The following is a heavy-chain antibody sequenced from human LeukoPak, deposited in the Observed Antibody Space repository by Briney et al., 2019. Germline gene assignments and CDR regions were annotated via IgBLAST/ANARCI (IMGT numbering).Heavy chain of an antibody. V-gene: IGHV4-38-2*02. D-gene: IGHD4-11*01. CDR1: GYSISSGYY. CDR2: IFHSGRT. CDR3: ARGSNYHYFDQ. Sequence: SETLPLTCTVSGYSISSGYYWGWIRQPPGKGLEWIGSIFHSGRTHYNPSLKSRVTISVDTSKNQFSLKLTSVSAADTAVYNCARGSNYHYFDQWGQGTLVTVSS. J-gene: IGHJ4*02.